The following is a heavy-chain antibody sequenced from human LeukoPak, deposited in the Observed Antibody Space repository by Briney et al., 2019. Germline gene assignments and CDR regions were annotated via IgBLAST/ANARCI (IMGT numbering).Heavy chain of an antibody. Sequence: GRSLRLSCAASGFTFSSYGMHWVRQAPGKGLEWVAVIWYDGSNKYYADSVKGRLTISRDNSKNTLYLQMNSLRAEDTAVYYCARAQPYCSGGSCPRATYYYGMDVWGKGTTVTVSS. J-gene: IGHJ6*04. V-gene: IGHV3-33*01. D-gene: IGHD2-15*01. CDR1: GFTFSSYG. CDR3: ARAQPYCSGGSCPRATYYYGMDV. CDR2: IWYDGSNK.